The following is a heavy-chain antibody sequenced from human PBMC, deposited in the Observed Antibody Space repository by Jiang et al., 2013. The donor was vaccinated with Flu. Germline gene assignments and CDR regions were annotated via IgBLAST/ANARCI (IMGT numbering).Heavy chain of an antibody. D-gene: IGHD6-19*01. CDR1: GGSISSYY. CDR3: ARVGSSGWAPFDY. J-gene: IGHJ4*02. CDR2: IYYSGST. V-gene: IGHV4-59*01. Sequence: GPGLVKPSETLSLTCTVSGGSISSYYWSWIRQPPGKGLEWIGYIYYSGSTNYNPSLKSRVTISVDTSKNQFSLKLSSVTAADTAVYYCARVGSSGWAPFDYWGQGPWSPSPQ.